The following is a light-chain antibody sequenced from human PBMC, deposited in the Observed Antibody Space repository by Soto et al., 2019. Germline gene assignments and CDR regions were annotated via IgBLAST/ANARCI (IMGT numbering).Light chain of an antibody. J-gene: IGKJ4*01. V-gene: IGKV3D-15*01. CDR2: GAS. CDR3: EQYNDGRLT. CDR1: QSVDSN. Sequence: EIVMTQSPATLSVSPGDGATLSCRASQSVDSNLAWYQQKPVQTPRLLIYGASTRPTGIPARFSGSGSGTEFTPANIGLQSEDSAEYYCEQYNDGRLTFVGGTKVEIK.